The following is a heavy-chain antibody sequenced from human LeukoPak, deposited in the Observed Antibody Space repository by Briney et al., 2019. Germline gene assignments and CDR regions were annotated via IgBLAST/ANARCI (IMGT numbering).Heavy chain of an antibody. V-gene: IGHV4-4*09. CDR1: GSISSYY. J-gene: IGHJ3*01. CDR2: IYTSGST. D-gene: IGHD2-2*01. Sequence: SETLSLTCTVSGSISSYYWSWIRRPPGKGLEWIGYIYTSGSTNYNPSLKSRVTISVDTSKNQFSLDLTSVTAADKAVYYCARQKCTSTSCLTKNAFDVWGQGTMVTVSS. CDR3: ARQKCTSTSCLTKNAFDV.